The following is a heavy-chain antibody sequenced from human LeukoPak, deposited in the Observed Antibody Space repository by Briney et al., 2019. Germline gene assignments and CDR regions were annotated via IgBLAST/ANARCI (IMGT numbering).Heavy chain of an antibody. J-gene: IGHJ6*03. Sequence: SETLSLTCTVSGGSISSYYWSWTRQPAGKGLEWIGRIDTSGNTNYNPSLKSRVTMSVDTSKNQFSLKLSSVTAADTAVYYCARVRSKDVWRSYGSYYYYYYMDVWGKGTTVTVSS. V-gene: IGHV4-4*07. CDR3: ARVRSKDVWRSYGSYYYYYYMDV. CDR1: GGSISSYY. CDR2: IDTSGNT. D-gene: IGHD3-16*01.